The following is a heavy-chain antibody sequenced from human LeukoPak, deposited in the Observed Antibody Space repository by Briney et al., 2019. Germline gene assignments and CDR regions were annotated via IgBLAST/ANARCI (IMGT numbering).Heavy chain of an antibody. CDR3: ARGGMTTVTWQAFDI. V-gene: IGHV4-34*01. Sequence: SETLSLTCAVYGESFNDYYWSWVRQPPGKGLEWIGEINHRGRTNYNPSLKSRVTISVDTSKNQFSLKLSSVTAVDTAVYYCARGGMTTVTWQAFDIWGQGTMVTVSS. D-gene: IGHD4-17*01. CDR1: GESFNDYY. J-gene: IGHJ3*02. CDR2: INHRGRT.